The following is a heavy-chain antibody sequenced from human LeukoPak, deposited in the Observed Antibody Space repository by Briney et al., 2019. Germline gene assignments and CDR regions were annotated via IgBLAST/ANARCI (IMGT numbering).Heavy chain of an antibody. V-gene: IGHV3-7*01. CDR1: GFTFSSYW. CDR3: AREWTENDYYYYMDV. CDR2: IKQHGSEK. D-gene: IGHD3/OR15-3a*01. J-gene: IGHJ6*03. Sequence: PGGSLRLSCAASGFTFSSYWMSWVRQAPGKGLEWVANIKQHGSEKYYVDSVKGRFTISRDNAKNSLYLQMNSLRAEDTAVYYCAREWTENDYYYYMDVWGKGTTVTVSS.